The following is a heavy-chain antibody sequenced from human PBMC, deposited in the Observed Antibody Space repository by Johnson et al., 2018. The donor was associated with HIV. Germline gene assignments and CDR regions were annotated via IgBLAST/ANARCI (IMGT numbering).Heavy chain of an antibody. V-gene: IGHV3-9*01. CDR2: ISWNSGSI. CDR1: GFTFDDYA. J-gene: IGHJ3*02. Sequence: VQLVESGGGLVQPGRSLRLSCAASGFTFDDYAMHWVRQAPGKGLEWVSGISWNSGSIGYADSVKGRFTISRDNAKNSLYLQMNSLRAEDTALYYCTRPDLYGSGTADVFDSWGQGTMVTVSS. CDR3: TRPDLYGSGTADVFDS. D-gene: IGHD3-10*01.